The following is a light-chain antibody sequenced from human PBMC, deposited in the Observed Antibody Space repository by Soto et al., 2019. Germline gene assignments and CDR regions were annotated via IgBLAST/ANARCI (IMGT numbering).Light chain of an antibody. Sequence: EILVTQSPATLSVSPGERATLSGRASQSVSSNLAWYQQKPGQAPRLLIYGASTRATGIPARFSGSGSGTEFTLTISSLQSEDFAVYYCQQYNNWPGTFGQGTKVDIK. CDR3: QQYNNWPGT. CDR1: QSVSSN. CDR2: GAS. V-gene: IGKV3-15*01. J-gene: IGKJ1*01.